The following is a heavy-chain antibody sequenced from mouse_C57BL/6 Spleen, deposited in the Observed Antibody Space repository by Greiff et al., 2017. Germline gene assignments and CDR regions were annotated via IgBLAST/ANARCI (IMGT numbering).Heavy chain of an antibody. CDR1: GFSLTSYG. CDR2: IWRGGST. V-gene: IGHV2-5*01. D-gene: IGHD1-1*01. Sequence: QVQLQQSGPGLVQPSQSLSITCTVSGFSLTSYGVHWVRQSPGKGLEWLGVIWRGGSTDYNAAVKSRLSITKDNSKSQVFFKMNSLQADDTAIYYCAKNYYGSSYDWYFDVWGTGTTVTVSS. J-gene: IGHJ1*03. CDR3: AKNYYGSSYDWYFDV.